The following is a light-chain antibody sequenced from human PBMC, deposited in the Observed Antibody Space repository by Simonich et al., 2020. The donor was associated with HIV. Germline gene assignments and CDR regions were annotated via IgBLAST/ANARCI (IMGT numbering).Light chain of an antibody. CDR1: QSVLYSSNNKNY. V-gene: IGKV4-1*01. J-gene: IGKJ4*01. Sequence: DIVMTQSPDSLAVSLGERATINCKSNQSVLYSSNNKNYLDWYQQKPGKTPKLLIYKASSLESGVPSRFSGSGSGTEFTLTISSLQPDDFATDYCQQYNSYSPLTFGGGTKVEIK. CDR2: KAS. CDR3: QQYNSYSPLT.